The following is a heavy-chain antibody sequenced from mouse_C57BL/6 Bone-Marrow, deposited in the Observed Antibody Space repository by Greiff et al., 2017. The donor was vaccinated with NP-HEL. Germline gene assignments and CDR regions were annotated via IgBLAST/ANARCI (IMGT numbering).Heavy chain of an antibody. CDR1: GFNIKDDY. D-gene: IGHD2-12*01. J-gene: IGHJ3*01. CDR2: IDPENGDT. V-gene: IGHV14-4*01. CDR3: TTHYTFAY. Sequence: VQLQQSGAELVRPGASVKLSCTASGFNIKDDYMHWVKQRPEQGLEWIGWIDPENGDTEYASKFQGKATITADTSSNTAYLQLSSLTSEDTAVYYCTTHYTFAYWGQGTLVTVSA.